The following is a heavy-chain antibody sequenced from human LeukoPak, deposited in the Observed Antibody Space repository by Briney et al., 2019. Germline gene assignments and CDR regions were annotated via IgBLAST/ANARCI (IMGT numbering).Heavy chain of an antibody. J-gene: IGHJ4*02. CDR3: ASIYDSSGYYPF. CDR1: GGSFSGYY. CDR2: INHSGST. D-gene: IGHD3-22*01. Sequence: PSETLSLTCAVYGGSFSGYYWSWIRQPPGKGLEWIGEINHSGSTNYNPSLKSRVTISVDTSKNQFSLKLSSVTAADTAVYYCASIYDSSGYYPFRGQGTLVTVSS. V-gene: IGHV4-34*01.